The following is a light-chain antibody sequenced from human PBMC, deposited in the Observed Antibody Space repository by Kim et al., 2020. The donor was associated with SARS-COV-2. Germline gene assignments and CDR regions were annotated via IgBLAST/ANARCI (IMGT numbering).Light chain of an antibody. CDR2: QDT. V-gene: IGLV3-1*01. CDR1: KLGDKY. Sequence: SYELTQPPSVSVSPGQTASITCSGDKLGDKYACWYQQKSGQSPVLVIYQDTMRPSGIPERFSGSNSGNTATLTISGTQAMDEADYYCQAWDSSTAVFGGG. J-gene: IGLJ3*02. CDR3: QAWDSSTAV.